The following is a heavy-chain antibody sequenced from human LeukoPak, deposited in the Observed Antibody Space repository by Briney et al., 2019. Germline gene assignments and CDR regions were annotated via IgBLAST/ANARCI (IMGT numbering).Heavy chain of an antibody. Sequence: GGSLRLSCAASGFTFSSNDMHWVRHPTGKGLEWVSGIDTAGATYYPGSVKGRFTISRENDKNSLYLQMNNLRAGDTAVYYCARGWGQGLKATFSYWGQGTLVTVSS. CDR2: IDTAGAT. CDR1: GFTFSSND. D-gene: IGHD1-26*01. J-gene: IGHJ4*02. V-gene: IGHV3-13*04. CDR3: ARGWGQGLKATFSY.